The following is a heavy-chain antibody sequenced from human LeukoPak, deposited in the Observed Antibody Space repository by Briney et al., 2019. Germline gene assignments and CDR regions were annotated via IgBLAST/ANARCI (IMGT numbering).Heavy chain of an antibody. CDR3: AREPRLAVY. V-gene: IGHV3-11*01. Sequence: GGSLRLSCGGSGFAFSDYYMTWIRQAPGRGLEFISYISGSGNSIVYADSVKGRFTISRDNAKNSLYLQMNSLRDEDTAIYYCAREPRLAVYWGQGTLVTVSS. CDR2: ISGSGNSI. CDR1: GFAFSDYY. D-gene: IGHD6-19*01. J-gene: IGHJ4*02.